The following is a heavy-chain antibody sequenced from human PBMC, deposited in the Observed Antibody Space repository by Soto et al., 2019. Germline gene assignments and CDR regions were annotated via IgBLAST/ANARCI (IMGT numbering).Heavy chain of an antibody. CDR3: ARDCRDIVVVPAAPGPYYYYYGMDV. V-gene: IGHV3-30-3*01. CDR1: GFTFSSYA. Sequence: GGSLRLSCAASGFTFSSYAMHWVRQAPGKGLEWVAVISYDGSNKYYADSVKGRFTISRDNSKNTLYLQMNSLGAEETAVYYCARDCRDIVVVPAAPGPYYYYYGMDVWGQGTTVTVSS. J-gene: IGHJ6*02. D-gene: IGHD2-2*01. CDR2: ISYDGSNK.